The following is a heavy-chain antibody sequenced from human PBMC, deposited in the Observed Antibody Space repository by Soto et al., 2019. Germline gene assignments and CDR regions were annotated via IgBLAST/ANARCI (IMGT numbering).Heavy chain of an antibody. CDR1: GYTFTSYY. V-gene: IGHV1-46*01. Sequence: QVQLVQSGAEVKKPGASVKDSCKASGYTFTSYYMHWVRQAPGQGLEWMGILNPSGGSTSYVQKFQGRVTMTRVTSTSTVYMELSSMRSEDSAVYYCARDCSFWELSFEPWGQGTLVTVSS. CDR2: LNPSGGST. D-gene: IGHD3-10*01. CDR3: ARDCSFWELSFEP. J-gene: IGHJ5*02.